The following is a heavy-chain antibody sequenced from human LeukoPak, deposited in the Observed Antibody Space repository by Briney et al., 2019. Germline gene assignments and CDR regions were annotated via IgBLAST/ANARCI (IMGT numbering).Heavy chain of an antibody. Sequence: GESLKISCKGSGYSFTSYWIGWVRQMPGKGLEWMGIIYPGDSDTRYSPSFQGQVTISADKSISTAYLQWSSLKASDTAMYYCARHGAYYYGSSGYYPDYWGQGTLVTVSS. CDR1: GYSFTSYW. CDR3: ARHGAYYYGSSGYYPDY. D-gene: IGHD3-22*01. J-gene: IGHJ4*02. CDR2: IYPGDSDT. V-gene: IGHV5-51*01.